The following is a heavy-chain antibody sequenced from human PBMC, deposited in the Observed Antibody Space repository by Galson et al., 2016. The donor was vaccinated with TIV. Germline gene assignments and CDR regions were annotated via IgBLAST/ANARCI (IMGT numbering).Heavy chain of an antibody. D-gene: IGHD2-8*02. CDR1: GFSFSAYW. CDR2: IKGDGSET. CDR3: AKEGYWSFDS. J-gene: IGHJ4*02. V-gene: IGHV3-7*03. Sequence: SLRLSCAASGFSFSAYWMNWVRQAPGEGLELVAKIKGDGSETDYVDSVKGRFIVSRDNAKNSVFLQMNSLRAEDTAVYYCAKEGYWSFDSWGQGTLVTVSS.